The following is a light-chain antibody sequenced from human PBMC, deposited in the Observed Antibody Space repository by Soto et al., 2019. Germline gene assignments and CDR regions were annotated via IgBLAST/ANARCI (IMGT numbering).Light chain of an antibody. CDR3: QQSYSTLLIT. Sequence: DIQMTQSPSFLSASVGDRVTISCRASQAINTYLNWYQQKPGKAPKLLIYGTSDLQNGVPSRFTGGGSGTDFALPTISRQPEDFATYYCQQSYSTLLITFGQGTRLEV. CDR1: QAINTY. J-gene: IGKJ5*01. V-gene: IGKV1-39*01. CDR2: GTS.